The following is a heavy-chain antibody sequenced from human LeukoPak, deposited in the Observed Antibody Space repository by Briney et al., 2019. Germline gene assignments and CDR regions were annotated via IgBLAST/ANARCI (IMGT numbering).Heavy chain of an antibody. CDR3: ARPSYYGGSAR. J-gene: IGHJ4*02. V-gene: IGHV4-39*01. Sequence: SETLSFTCTVSGDSIRSTSYYWAWIRQPPGKGLEWIGSVYYVGSTYFNPSLKSRVTISVDTSKNQFTLKMRSVTAADTAVYYCARPSYYGGSARWGRGSLATVSS. CDR2: VYYVGST. D-gene: IGHD2-21*01. CDR1: GDSIRSTSYY.